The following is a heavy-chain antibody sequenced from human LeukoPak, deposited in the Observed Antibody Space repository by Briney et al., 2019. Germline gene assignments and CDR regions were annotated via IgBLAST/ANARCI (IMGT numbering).Heavy chain of an antibody. D-gene: IGHD6-19*01. CDR1: GGSISSSSYY. CDR3: ARQRGYSSGWSYYYYMDV. V-gene: IGHV4-39*01. J-gene: IGHJ6*03. CDR2: IYYSGST. Sequence: SETLSLTCTVTGGSISSSSYYWGWIRQPPGKGLEWIGSIYYSGSTNYNPSLKSRVTISLDRSKNQFSLNLISVTAADTAVYYCARQRGYSSGWSYYYYMDVWGKGTTVTISS.